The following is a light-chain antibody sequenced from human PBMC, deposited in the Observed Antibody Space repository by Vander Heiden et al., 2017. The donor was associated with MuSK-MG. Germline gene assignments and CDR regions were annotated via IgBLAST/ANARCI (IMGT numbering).Light chain of an antibody. V-gene: IGKV1-39*01. CDR3: QQSDNTPRT. CDR1: QSISSY. J-gene: IGKJ1*01. Sequence: DIQMTQSPSSLSASVGDRVTITCRASQSISSYLNWYQHKPGKAPKLLIYAASSLQSGVPSRFSGSASGTDFTLTISSLQPEDSATYYCQQSDNTPRTFGQGTKVEIK. CDR2: AAS.